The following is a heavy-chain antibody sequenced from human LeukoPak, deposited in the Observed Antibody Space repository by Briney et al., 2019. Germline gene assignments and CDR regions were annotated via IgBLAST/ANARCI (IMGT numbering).Heavy chain of an antibody. CDR3: ARDAYYYDSYDAFDI. V-gene: IGHV4-34*01. CDR1: GGSFSGYY. CDR2: INHSGST. J-gene: IGHJ3*02. Sequence: SETLSLTCAVYGGSFSGYYWSWIRQPPGKGLEWIGEINHSGSTNYNPSLKSRVTISVDTSKNQFSLKLSSVTAADTAVYYCARDAYYYDSYDAFDIWGQGTMVTVSS. D-gene: IGHD3-22*01.